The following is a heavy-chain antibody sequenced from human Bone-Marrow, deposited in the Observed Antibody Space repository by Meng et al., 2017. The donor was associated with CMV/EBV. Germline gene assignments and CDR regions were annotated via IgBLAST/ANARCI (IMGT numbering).Heavy chain of an antibody. V-gene: IGHV3-66*02. CDR2: IYSGGST. Sequence: GESLKISCAASGFTFSSYAMSWVRQAPGKGLEWVSVIYSGGSTYYADSVKGRFTISRDNSKNTLYLQMNSLRAEDTAVYYCARDRLYGYGSGSILRYGMDVWGQGTTVTVSS. CDR3: ARDRLYGYGSGSILRYGMDV. D-gene: IGHD3-10*01. J-gene: IGHJ6*02. CDR1: GFTFSSYA.